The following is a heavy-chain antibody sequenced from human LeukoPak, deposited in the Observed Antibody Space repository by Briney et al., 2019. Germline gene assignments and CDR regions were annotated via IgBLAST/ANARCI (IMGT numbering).Heavy chain of an antibody. J-gene: IGHJ3*02. D-gene: IGHD2-21*02. CDR2: IYYSGST. CDR3: ARLLVTAIPPIAFDI. Sequence: KPSETPSLTCTVPGGSISSSSYYWGWVRQPPGEGLEWVGSIYYSGSTYYTPSLRSRVTISVDTSKNQFSLNLSSVTAADTAVYYCARLLVTAIPPIAFDIWGQGTMVTVSS. V-gene: IGHV4-39*01. CDR1: GGSISSSSYY.